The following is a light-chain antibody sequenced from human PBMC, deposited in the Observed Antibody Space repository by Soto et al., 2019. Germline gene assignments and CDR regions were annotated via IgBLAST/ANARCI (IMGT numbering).Light chain of an antibody. J-gene: IGKJ1*01. CDR3: HQYNGWPRT. CDR2: GTS. CDR1: RNISRS. V-gene: IGKV3-15*01. Sequence: EIVMTQSPVTLSVSPGEIATLSCRASRNISRSLAGYQQNPGQGPSLLIYGTSTRAGGVPARFSGGGSGTEFTLTITSLQSEDFAVYYCHQYNGWPRTFGKGTKVDIK.